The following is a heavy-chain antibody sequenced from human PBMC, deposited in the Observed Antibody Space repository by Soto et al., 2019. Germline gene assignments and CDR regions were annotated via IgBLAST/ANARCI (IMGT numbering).Heavy chain of an antibody. CDR2: ISPYNGKT. V-gene: IGHV1-18*01. CDR3: AREGLLLLPDY. D-gene: IGHD3-22*01. CDR1: GYTFTRSG. J-gene: IGHJ4*02. Sequence: ASVKVSCKASGYTFTRSGISWVRQAPGQGLEWMGWISPYNGKTNYARKFKGRVTMTTDTSTSTVYMELTSLTSDDTAVYYCAREGLLLLPDYWGQGTLVTVSS.